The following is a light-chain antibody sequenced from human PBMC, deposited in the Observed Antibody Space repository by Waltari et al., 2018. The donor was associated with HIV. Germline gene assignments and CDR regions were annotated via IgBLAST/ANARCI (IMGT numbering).Light chain of an antibody. Sequence: DILLTQSPSFLSASLGARVTIPCRPPQTIKTSLGWYRQRAGKGPQPLIFFASALHTGAPSRFGGRGSGTEFNLTINGLQTEDVATYFCQQLFAYPRTFGQGT. CDR1: QTIKTS. CDR3: QQLFAYPRT. CDR2: FAS. V-gene: IGKV1-9*01. J-gene: IGKJ1*01.